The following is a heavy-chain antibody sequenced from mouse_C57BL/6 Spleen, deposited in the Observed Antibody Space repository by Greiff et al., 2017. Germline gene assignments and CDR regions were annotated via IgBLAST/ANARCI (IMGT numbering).Heavy chain of an antibody. V-gene: IGHV5-6*01. CDR3: ARHGGYYSYFLFAY. D-gene: IGHD2-12*01. J-gene: IGHJ3*01. Sequence: EVKLMESGGDLVKPGGSLKLSCAASGFTFSSYGMSWVRQTPDKRLEWVATHSSGGSYTYYPARVKGRFTISRDNGKNTLYLQMSSLKAEDTAMYYCARHGGYYSYFLFAYWGQGTLVTVSA. CDR1: GFTFSSYG. CDR2: HSSGGSYT.